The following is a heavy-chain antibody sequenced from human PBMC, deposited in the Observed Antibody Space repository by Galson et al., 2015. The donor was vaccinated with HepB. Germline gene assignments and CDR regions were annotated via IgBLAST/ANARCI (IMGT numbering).Heavy chain of an antibody. CDR3: VKEGAWFGGDWFDP. Sequence: SLRLSCAASGFTFSSYAMTWVRQAPGKGLEWVSAISSRGGTTYYADAVKGRFSISRDNSKNTVFLQMDNLKVDDTAIYYCVKEGAWFGGDWFDPWGQGTLVTVS. V-gene: IGHV3-23*01. CDR2: ISSRGGTT. D-gene: IGHD3-16*01. CDR1: GFTFSSYA. J-gene: IGHJ5*02.